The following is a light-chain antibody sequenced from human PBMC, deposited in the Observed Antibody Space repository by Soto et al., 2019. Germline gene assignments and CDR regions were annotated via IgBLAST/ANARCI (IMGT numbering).Light chain of an antibody. Sequence: VMTQSPLSLPVTLGQPASISCRSNQSLVHSDGIAYFSWFQQRPGRSPRRLIYKVSNRDSGVPARFSGSGSGNDFALKISRVEAEDVGVYYCMQGKQRPITFGQGTRLEIK. CDR2: KVS. CDR1: QSLVHSDGIAY. V-gene: IGKV2-30*02. J-gene: IGKJ5*01. CDR3: MQGKQRPIT.